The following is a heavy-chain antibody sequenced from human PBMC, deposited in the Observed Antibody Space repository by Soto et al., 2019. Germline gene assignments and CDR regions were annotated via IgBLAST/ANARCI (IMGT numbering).Heavy chain of an antibody. CDR3: AREGGH. CDR1: GYTFPNYY. V-gene: IGHV1-46*01. Sequence: GASVKVSCKASGYTFPNYYIFWVRQAPGQGLEWMGLITPSDGSTNYAQRFQGRVTMTRDTSTSTVYMEVSSLKAEDTAVYYCAREGGHWGQGTLVTVS. CDR2: ITPSDGST. J-gene: IGHJ4*02.